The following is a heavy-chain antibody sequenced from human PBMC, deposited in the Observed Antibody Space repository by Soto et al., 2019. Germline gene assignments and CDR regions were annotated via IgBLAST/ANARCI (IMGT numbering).Heavy chain of an antibody. CDR2: MNPKSANT. J-gene: IGHJ4*02. V-gene: IGHV1-8*01. Sequence: GASVKVSCKASRYTFISYDINWVRQATGQGLEWMGRMNPKSANTGYAQNFQGRVTMTRNTSISTAYMELSSLRSEDTAVYYCARSPSWETTVTPYYFDYWGQGTLVTVSS. D-gene: IGHD4-4*01. CDR1: RYTFISYD. CDR3: ARSPSWETTVTPYYFDY.